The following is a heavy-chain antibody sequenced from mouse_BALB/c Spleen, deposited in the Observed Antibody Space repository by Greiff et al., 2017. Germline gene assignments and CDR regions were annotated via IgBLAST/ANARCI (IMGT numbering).Heavy chain of an antibody. D-gene: IGHD1-3*01. J-gene: IGHJ4*01. CDR3: ASRGSYRRTTMDY. CDR1: GYTFSSYW. Sequence: QVQLQQSGAELMKPGASVKISCKATGYTFSSYWIEWVKQRPGHGLEWIGEILPGSGSTNYNEKFKGKATFTADTSSNTAYMQLSSLTSEDSAVYYCASRGSYRRTTMDYWGQGTSVTVSS. V-gene: IGHV1-9*01. CDR2: ILPGSGST.